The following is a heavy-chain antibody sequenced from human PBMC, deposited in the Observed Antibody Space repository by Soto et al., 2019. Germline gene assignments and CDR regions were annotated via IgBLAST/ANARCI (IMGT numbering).Heavy chain of an antibody. J-gene: IGHJ4*02. CDR2: ISSSSSYI. CDR3: ARDQPGYSYGYGLGY. Sequence: EVQLVESGGGLVKPGGSLRLSCAASGFTFSSYSMNWVRQAPGTGLEWVSSISSSSSYIYYADSVKGRFTISRDNAQKSLSLKMNSLRAADTAVYYWARDQPGYSYGYGLGYWGQGTLVTVSS. D-gene: IGHD5-18*01. CDR1: GFTFSSYS. V-gene: IGHV3-21*01.